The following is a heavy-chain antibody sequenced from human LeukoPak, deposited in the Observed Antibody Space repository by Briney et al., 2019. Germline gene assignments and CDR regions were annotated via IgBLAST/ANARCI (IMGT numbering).Heavy chain of an antibody. Sequence: GGSLRPSCAASGFTFVSYWMHWVRQAPGKGLVWVSRINGYGSSTDFADSVKGRFTISRDNAKNTLYLQMNSLRAEDTAVYYCARDAPGNTALDYWGQGTLVTVSS. CDR1: GFTFVSYW. CDR2: INGYGSST. D-gene: IGHD5-18*01. J-gene: IGHJ4*02. CDR3: ARDAPGNTALDY. V-gene: IGHV3-74*01.